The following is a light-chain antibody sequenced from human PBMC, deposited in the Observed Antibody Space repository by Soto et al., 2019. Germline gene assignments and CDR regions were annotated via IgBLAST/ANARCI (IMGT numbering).Light chain of an antibody. V-gene: IGLV2-11*01. CDR3: CSYAGSYILL. J-gene: IGLJ2*01. CDR1: SSDVGGYNY. CDR2: DVT. Sequence: QSVPTQPRSVSGSPGQSVTISCTGTSSDVGGYNYVSWYQQHPGKAPKLMIYDVTKRPSGVPDRFSGSKSGYTASLTISGLQAEDEADYYCCSYAGSYILLFGGGTKVTVL.